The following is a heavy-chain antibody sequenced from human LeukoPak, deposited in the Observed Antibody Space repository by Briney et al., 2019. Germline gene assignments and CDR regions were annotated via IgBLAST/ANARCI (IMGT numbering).Heavy chain of an antibody. J-gene: IGHJ3*02. Sequence: ASLKVSCKASGYTFTNYGIHWVRQAPGQGLEGMGWISAYNGNTNSAQKLQGRVTMTTDTSTSTAYMELSRLRSDDTAVYYCARAELRYFDWLSTVDAFDIWGQGTMVTVSS. CDR2: ISAYNGNT. CDR1: GYTFTNYG. V-gene: IGHV1-18*01. CDR3: ARAELRYFDWLSTVDAFDI. D-gene: IGHD3-9*01.